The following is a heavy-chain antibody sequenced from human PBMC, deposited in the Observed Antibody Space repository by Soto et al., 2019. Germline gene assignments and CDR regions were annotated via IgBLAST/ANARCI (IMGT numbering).Heavy chain of an antibody. D-gene: IGHD1-26*01. V-gene: IGHV3-30*18. CDR2: ISYDGSYE. CDR3: AKDQGATFYS. Sequence: QTGGSLRLSCAPSGFTFSTYGMHWVRQAPGKGLEWVAVISYDGSYEYYADSVKGRFTISRDNSKNTLYLQMNSLRPEDTAVYYCAKDQGATFYSWGQGTLVTVSS. CDR1: GFTFSTYG. J-gene: IGHJ4*02.